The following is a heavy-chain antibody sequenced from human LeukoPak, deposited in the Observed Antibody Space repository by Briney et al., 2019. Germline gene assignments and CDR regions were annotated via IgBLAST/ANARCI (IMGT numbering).Heavy chain of an antibody. CDR2: MNPNSGNT. D-gene: IGHD4-17*01. CDR1: GYTFTGYY. Sequence: ASVKVSCKASGYTFTGYYMHWVRQAPGQGLEWMGWMNPNSGNTGYAQKFQGRVTMTRNTSISTAYMELSSLRSEDTAVYYCASHGAYFDYWGQGTLVTVSS. V-gene: IGHV1-8*02. J-gene: IGHJ4*02. CDR3: ASHGAYFDY.